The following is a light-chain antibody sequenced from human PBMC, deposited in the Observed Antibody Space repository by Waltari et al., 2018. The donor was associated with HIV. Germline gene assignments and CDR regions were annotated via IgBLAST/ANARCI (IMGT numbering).Light chain of an antibody. Sequence: DIVMTQSPDSLAVSLGERATINCKSSQSVLFTSNNKNYLAWYQQKQGQPPKLLIYWASTRESGVPDRFSGSGSGTDFTLTISSLQAEDVAVYYCQQYYRKPPTFGQGTKVEIK. CDR3: QQYYRKPPT. CDR2: WAS. J-gene: IGKJ1*01. CDR1: QSVLFTSNNKNY. V-gene: IGKV4-1*01.